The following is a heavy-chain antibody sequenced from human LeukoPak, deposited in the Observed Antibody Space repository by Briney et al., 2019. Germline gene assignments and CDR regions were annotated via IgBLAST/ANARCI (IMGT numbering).Heavy chain of an antibody. CDR1: GFTFSSYW. CDR3: ARDPTQWYCSSTSCYTVPDY. D-gene: IGHD2-2*02. V-gene: IGHV3-7*01. J-gene: IGHJ4*02. CDR2: IKQDGSEK. Sequence: GGSLRLSCAASGFTFSSYWMSWVRQAPGKGLEWVANIKQDGSEKYYVGSVKGRFTISRDNAKNSLYLQMNSLRAEDTAVYYCARDPTQWYCSSTSCYTVPDYWGQGTLVTVSS.